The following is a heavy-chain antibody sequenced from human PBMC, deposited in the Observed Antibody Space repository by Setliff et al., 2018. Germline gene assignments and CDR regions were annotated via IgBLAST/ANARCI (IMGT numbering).Heavy chain of an antibody. Sequence: SETLSLTCAVYGGSFSGYYWSWIRQPPGKGLEWIGEINHSGSTNYNPSLKSRVTISVDASKNQFSLKLSSVTAADTAVYYCARSEGRRDGYNWWGQGTLVTVFS. J-gene: IGHJ4*02. CDR3: ARSEGRRDGYNW. D-gene: IGHD5-12*01. V-gene: IGHV4-34*01. CDR1: GGSFSGYY. CDR2: INHSGST.